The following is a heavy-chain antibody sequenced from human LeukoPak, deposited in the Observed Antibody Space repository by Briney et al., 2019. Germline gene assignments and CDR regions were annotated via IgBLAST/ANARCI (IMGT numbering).Heavy chain of an antibody. CDR1: GGTFSNYA. Sequence: SVKVSCKASGGTFSNYAISWVRQAPGQGLEWMGGIIPIFGKANYAQKFQGRVTITADKSTSTAYMELRSLRSDDTAVYYCARVYSNTIPLKTGPLDFDYWGQGTLVTVSS. CDR2: IIPIFGKA. CDR3: ARVYSNTIPLKTGPLDFDY. V-gene: IGHV1-69*06. D-gene: IGHD3-9*01. J-gene: IGHJ4*02.